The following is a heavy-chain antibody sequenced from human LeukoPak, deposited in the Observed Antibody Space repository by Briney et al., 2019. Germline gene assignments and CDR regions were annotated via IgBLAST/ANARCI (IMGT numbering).Heavy chain of an antibody. CDR1: GGSISSGDYY. D-gene: IGHD4-17*01. CDR2: IYYSGST. CDR3: ARDRSDYGDYGGWFDP. V-gene: IGHV4-30-4*01. Sequence: SQTLSLTCTVSGGSISSGDYYWSWIRQPPGKGLEWIGYIYYSGSTYYNPSLKSRVTISVDTSKNQFSLKLSSVTAADTAVYYCARDRSDYGDYGGWFDPWGQGTLVTVSS. J-gene: IGHJ5*02.